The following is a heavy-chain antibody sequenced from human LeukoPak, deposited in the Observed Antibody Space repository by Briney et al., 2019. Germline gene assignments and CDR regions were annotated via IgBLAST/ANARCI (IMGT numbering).Heavy chain of an antibody. CDR3: ARVVGSSGWYNAFDI. CDR1: GFTFSSYG. D-gene: IGHD6-19*01. Sequence: GGSLRLSCAASGFTFSSYGIHWVRQAPGKGLEWVAVIWYDGSNKYYADSVKGRFTISRDNSKNTLYLQMNSLRAEDTAVYYCARVVGSSGWYNAFDIWGQGTMVTVSS. V-gene: IGHV3-33*01. CDR2: IWYDGSNK. J-gene: IGHJ3*02.